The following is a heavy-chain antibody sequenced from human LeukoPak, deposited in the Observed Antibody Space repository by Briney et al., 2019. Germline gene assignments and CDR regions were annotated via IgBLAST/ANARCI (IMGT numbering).Heavy chain of an antibody. Sequence: SETLSLTCTVSGGSIRSYYWSWLRQPPGKGLEWIGYIHYSGSTNYNPSLKSRVTISVDMSKNQFSLKMSSVTGADTGVYYCSRAGVTAAYYFDYWGQGTLVTVSS. CDR3: SRAGVTAAYYFDY. CDR2: IHYSGST. V-gene: IGHV4-59*01. CDR1: GGSIRSYY. D-gene: IGHD3-10*01. J-gene: IGHJ4*02.